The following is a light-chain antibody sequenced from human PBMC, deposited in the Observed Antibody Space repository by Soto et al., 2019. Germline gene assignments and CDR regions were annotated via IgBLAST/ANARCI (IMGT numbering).Light chain of an antibody. Sequence: EIVLTHSPGTLSLSPGERATLSCRASQSFRGLLAWYQQKPGQAPRLLIYDAYNRATGIPPRFSGSGSGTDFTLTISSLEPEDSAVYYCQQRHMWPITFGQGTRLEIK. V-gene: IGKV3-11*01. CDR3: QQRHMWPIT. CDR1: QSFRGL. CDR2: DAY. J-gene: IGKJ5*01.